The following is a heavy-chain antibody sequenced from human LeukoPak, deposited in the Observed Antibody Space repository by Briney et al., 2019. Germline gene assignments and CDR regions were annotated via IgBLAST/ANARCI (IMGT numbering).Heavy chain of an antibody. CDR3: ARDTTYYDYVWGSSPTQEFDY. CDR2: INPNSGGT. Sequence: ASVKVSCKASGYTFTGYYMHWVRQAPGQGLEWMGWINPNSGGTNYAQKFQGRVTMTRDTSIRKAYMELSRLRSDDTAVYYCARDTTYYDYVWGSSPTQEFDYWGQGTLVTVSS. J-gene: IGHJ4*02. D-gene: IGHD3-16*01. CDR1: GYTFTGYY. V-gene: IGHV1-2*02.